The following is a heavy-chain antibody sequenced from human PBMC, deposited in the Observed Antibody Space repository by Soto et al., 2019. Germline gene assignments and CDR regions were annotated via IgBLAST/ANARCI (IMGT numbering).Heavy chain of an antibody. CDR3: ASGPILPFVAGTRDY. J-gene: IGHJ4*02. CDR1: GGSISSSNW. V-gene: IGHV4-4*02. Sequence: QVQLQESGPGLVKPSGTLSLTCAVSGGSISSSNWWSWVRQPPGKGLEWIGEIYHSGSTTYNPSLKSRVTRSVDKSKNQFSLKLSSVTAADTAVYYCASGPILPFVAGTRDYWGQGTLVTVSS. D-gene: IGHD6-19*01. CDR2: IYHSGST.